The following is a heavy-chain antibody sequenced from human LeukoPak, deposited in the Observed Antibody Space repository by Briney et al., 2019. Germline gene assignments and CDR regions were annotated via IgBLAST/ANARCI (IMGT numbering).Heavy chain of an antibody. Sequence: GGSLRLSCAASGFTFSSSAMSWVRQAPGKGLEWLSTISGGGGSTYYADSVKGRFTISRDNTKNSLYLQMNSLGVEDTALYHCARKGLGGELGGFDSWGQGTLVTVSS. CDR3: ARKGLGGELGGFDS. CDR2: ISGGGGST. CDR1: GFTFSSSA. J-gene: IGHJ4*02. D-gene: IGHD1-26*01. V-gene: IGHV3-23*01.